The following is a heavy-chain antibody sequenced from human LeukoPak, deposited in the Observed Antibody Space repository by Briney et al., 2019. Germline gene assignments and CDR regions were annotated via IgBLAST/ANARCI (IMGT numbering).Heavy chain of an antibody. CDR2: INPNSGGT. J-gene: IGHJ2*01. V-gene: IGHV1-2*02. CDR3: ARDQGVVTSIFSLGYFDL. D-gene: IGHD2-21*02. Sequence: ASVKVSCEASGYTFSGYYIHWVRQAPGQGLEWMGWINPNSGGTNYAQKFQGRVTMTRDTSISTAYMELSWLTSDDTAVYYCARDQGVVTSIFSLGYFDLWGRGTLVTVSS. CDR1: GYTFSGYY.